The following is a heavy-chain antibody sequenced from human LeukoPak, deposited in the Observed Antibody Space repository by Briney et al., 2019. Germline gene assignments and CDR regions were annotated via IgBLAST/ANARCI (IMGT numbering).Heavy chain of an antibody. J-gene: IGHJ2*01. CDR1: GFTFSSYA. D-gene: IGHD5-18*01. Sequence: GGSLRLSCAASGFTFSSYAMSLVRQAPGKGLEWVSAISGSGGSTYYAGSVKGRFTISRDNSKNTLYLQMNSLRAEDTAVYYCAKDTAMVPNWYFDLWGRGTLVTVSS. CDR3: AKDTAMVPNWYFDL. CDR2: ISGSGGST. V-gene: IGHV3-23*01.